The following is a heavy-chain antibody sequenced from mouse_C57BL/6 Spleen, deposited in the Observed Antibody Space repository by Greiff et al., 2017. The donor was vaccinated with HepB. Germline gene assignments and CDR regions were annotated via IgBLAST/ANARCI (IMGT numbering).Heavy chain of an antibody. Sequence: EVKVEESEGGLVQPGSSMKLSCTASGFTFSDYYMAWVRQVPEKGLEWVANINYDGSSTYYLDSLKSRFIISRDNAKNILYLQMSSLKSEDTATYYCARDLGGGGYFDVWGTGTTVTVSS. V-gene: IGHV5-16*01. D-gene: IGHD1-1*02. CDR3: ARDLGGGGYFDV. CDR2: INYDGSST. J-gene: IGHJ1*03. CDR1: GFTFSDYY.